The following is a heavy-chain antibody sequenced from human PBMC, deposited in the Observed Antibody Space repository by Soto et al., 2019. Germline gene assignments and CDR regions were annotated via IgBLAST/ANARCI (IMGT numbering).Heavy chain of an antibody. CDR3: ARVRYHDTSGYYDVDY. V-gene: IGHV1-18*01. Sequence: ASVKVSCKTSGYIFTNYGISWVRQAPGQGLEWMGWISAYDGLTNHSQKFQGRVTMTTDTSTSTAYMELRSLSSDDAAVYYCARVRYHDTSGYYDVDYWGQGTLVTVSS. CDR1: GYIFTNYG. J-gene: IGHJ4*02. CDR2: ISAYDGLT. D-gene: IGHD3-22*01.